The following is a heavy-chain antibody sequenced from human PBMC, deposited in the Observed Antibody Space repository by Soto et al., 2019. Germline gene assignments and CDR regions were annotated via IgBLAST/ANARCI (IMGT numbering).Heavy chain of an antibody. V-gene: IGHV3-23*01. D-gene: IGHD3-3*01. CDR3: AKDGHVLRFLESLTPNWFDP. J-gene: IGHJ5*02. Sequence: GGSLRLSCAASGFTFSSYAMSWVRQAPGKGLEWVSAISGSGGSTYYADSVKGRFTISRDNSKNTLYLQMNSLGAEETAVYYCAKDGHVLRFLESLTPNWFDPWGQGTLVTVSS. CDR2: ISGSGGST. CDR1: GFTFSSYA.